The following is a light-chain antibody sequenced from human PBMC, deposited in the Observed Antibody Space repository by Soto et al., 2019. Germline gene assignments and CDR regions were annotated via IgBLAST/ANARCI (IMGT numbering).Light chain of an antibody. V-gene: IGKV3-11*01. CDR1: QSVSSY. Sequence: EIVLTQSPATLSLSPGERVTLSCRASQSVSSYFSWYQQKPGQAPRLLIYDASKRATGIPARFSGSGSGTDFTLTISSLEPEDFAVYYCQERSNWYTFGQGTKLEIK. CDR2: DAS. CDR3: QERSNWYT. J-gene: IGKJ2*01.